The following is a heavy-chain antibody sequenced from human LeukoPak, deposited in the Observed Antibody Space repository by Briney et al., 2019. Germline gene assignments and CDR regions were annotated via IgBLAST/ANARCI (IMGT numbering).Heavy chain of an antibody. Sequence: SETLSLTCTVSGGSISSYYWSWIRQPPGKGLEWIGYIYYSGSTNYNPSLKSRVTISVDKSKNQFSLKLSSVTAADTAVYYCARPEGYCSGGSCYSYFDYWGQGTLVTVSS. CDR3: ARPEGYCSGGSCYSYFDY. D-gene: IGHD2-15*01. V-gene: IGHV4-59*12. J-gene: IGHJ4*02. CDR1: GGSISSYY. CDR2: IYYSGST.